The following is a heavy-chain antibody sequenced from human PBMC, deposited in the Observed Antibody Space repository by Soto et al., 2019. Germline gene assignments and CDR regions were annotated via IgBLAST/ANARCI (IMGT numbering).Heavy chain of an antibody. CDR1: DGSISFFY. J-gene: IGHJ6*03. Sequence: KPSETLSLTCTVSDGSISFFYWSWIRQPPGKGLEWIGYIYYSGSTDYNPSLKSRVTISVDTSKNQFSLKLSSVTAADTAVYYCARTAHDYYYYMDVWGKGTTVTVSS. D-gene: IGHD2-21*02. CDR2: IYYSGST. CDR3: ARTAHDYYYYMDV. V-gene: IGHV4-59*01.